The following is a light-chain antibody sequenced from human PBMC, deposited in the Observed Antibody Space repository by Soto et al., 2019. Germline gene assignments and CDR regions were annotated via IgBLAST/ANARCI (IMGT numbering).Light chain of an antibody. CDR2: DAY. CDR1: QSFRGL. V-gene: IGKV3-11*01. Sequence: EIVLTHSPGTLSLSPGEIATLSCRAIQSFRGLLAWYQQKPGQAPRLLIYDAYNRATGIPPRFSGSGSGTDFTLTISSLEPEDSAVYYCQKRHMWPIKFGQGTRLEIK. J-gene: IGKJ5*01. CDR3: QKRHMWPIK.